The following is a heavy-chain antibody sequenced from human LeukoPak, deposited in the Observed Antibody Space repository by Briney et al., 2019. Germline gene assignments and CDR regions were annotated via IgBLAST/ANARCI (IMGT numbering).Heavy chain of an antibody. CDR3: ARGPNYDFWSGHQYYFDY. D-gene: IGHD3-3*01. CDR2: IYSGGST. J-gene: IGHJ4*02. CDR1: GFTVSSNY. V-gene: IGHV3-66*01. Sequence: PGGSLRLPCAASGFTVSSNYMSWVRQAPGRGLEWVSVIYSGGSTYYADSVKGRFTISRDNSKNTLYLQMNSLRAEDTAVYYCARGPNYDFWSGHQYYFDYWGQGTLVTVSS.